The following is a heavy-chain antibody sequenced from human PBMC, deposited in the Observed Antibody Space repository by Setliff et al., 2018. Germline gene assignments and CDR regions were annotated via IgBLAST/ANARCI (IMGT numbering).Heavy chain of an antibody. V-gene: IGHV4-39*01. CDR1: GGSISSGSYY. Sequence: PSETLSLTCTVSGGSISSGSYYWSWIRQPAGKGLEWIANIHYNGNLYYNPSLKNRATISMDTSKIQFSLKLISVTAADTALYFCARRPTGPGAPFDIWGHGTMVTVSS. D-gene: IGHD3-10*01. CDR2: IHYNGNL. J-gene: IGHJ3*02. CDR3: ARRPTGPGAPFDI.